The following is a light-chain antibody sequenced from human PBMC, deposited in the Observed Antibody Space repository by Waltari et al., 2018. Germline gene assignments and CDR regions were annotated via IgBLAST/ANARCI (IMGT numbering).Light chain of an antibody. J-gene: IGLJ3*02. V-gene: IGLV1-40*01. CDR1: SSNLATGYD. CDR2: CNI. CDR3: QTYDTSLSRV. Sequence: QSVLTQPPSVSGAPGQRVTISCTGSSSNLATGYDVHWYQQFHGTDPQRLIDCNINRPSVGPDRLSGAKSGTAAALVITGLQAEDEADYDCQTYDTSLSRVFGGGTKLTVL.